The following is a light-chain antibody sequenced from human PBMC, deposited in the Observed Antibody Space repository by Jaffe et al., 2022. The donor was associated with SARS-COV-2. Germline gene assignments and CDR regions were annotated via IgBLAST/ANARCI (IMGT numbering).Light chain of an antibody. CDR3: QQYNNWPPT. CDR1: QSVSSN. V-gene: IGKV3-15*01. Sequence: ETVMTQSPATLSVSPGERATLSCRASQSVSSNLAWYQQKPGQAPRVLMSGASTRATDIPARFSGSGSGTEFTLTISSLQSEDFAVYYCQQYNNWPPTFGQGTKVEIK. CDR2: GAS. J-gene: IGKJ1*01.